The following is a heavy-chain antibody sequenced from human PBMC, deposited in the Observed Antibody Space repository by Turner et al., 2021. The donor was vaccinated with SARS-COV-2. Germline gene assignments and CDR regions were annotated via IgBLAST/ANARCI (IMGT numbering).Heavy chain of an antibody. J-gene: IGHJ4*02. Sequence: QVQLVESGGGVVQTGRSLRLSCAASGFTFSSYGMHWVRQAPGKGLEWVSVTSYDGSNKYYADSVKCRFTISRVNSKNTLYLQMNSLGAEDTSVYYCAKQQGLYSNPMYYFDYWGQGTLVTVSS. CDR3: AKQQGLYSNPMYYFDY. CDR1: GFTFSSYG. D-gene: IGHD4-4*01. V-gene: IGHV3-30*18. CDR2: TSYDGSNK.